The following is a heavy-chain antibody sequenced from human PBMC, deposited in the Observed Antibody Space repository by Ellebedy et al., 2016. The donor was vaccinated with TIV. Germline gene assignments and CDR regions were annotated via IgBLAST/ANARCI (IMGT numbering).Heavy chain of an antibody. D-gene: IGHD3-10*01. CDR2: IIPIFGTA. CDR3: ARVLPGSGSPRFDP. CDR1: GGTFSSYA. V-gene: IGHV1-69*13. Sequence: SVKVSCXASGGTFSSYAISWVRQAPGQGLEWMGGIIPIFGTANYAQKFQGRVTITADESTSTAYMELSSLRSEDTAVYYCARVLPGSGSPRFDPWGQGTLVTVSS. J-gene: IGHJ5*02.